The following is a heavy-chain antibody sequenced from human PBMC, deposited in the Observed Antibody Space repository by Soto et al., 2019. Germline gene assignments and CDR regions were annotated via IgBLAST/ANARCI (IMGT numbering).Heavy chain of an antibody. CDR1: GGTFNTYA. Sequence: QVQLVQSGAEVRKPGSSVRLSCKASGGTFNTYAFNWVRQTPGQGLEWLGGIITFFGAAMYAQKFQGRVTITADEFTTTAYMELSSLRYDDTAVYYCARGGKERFRGPGMDVWGQGKTVTVSS. D-gene: IGHD1-1*01. CDR2: IITFFGAA. J-gene: IGHJ6*02. CDR3: ARGGKERFRGPGMDV. V-gene: IGHV1-69*01.